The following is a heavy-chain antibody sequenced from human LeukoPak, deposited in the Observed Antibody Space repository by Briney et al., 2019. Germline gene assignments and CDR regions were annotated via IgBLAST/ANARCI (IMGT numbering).Heavy chain of an antibody. D-gene: IGHD3-9*01. CDR3: ARGLLRYFVRSAFDI. J-gene: IGHJ3*02. Sequence: SETLSLTCTVSGGSISSSSYYWGWIRQPPGKGLEWIGSIYYSGSTYYNPSLKSRVTISVDTSKNQFSLKLSSVTAADTAVYYCARGLLRYFVRSAFDIWGQGTMVTVSS. CDR2: IYYSGST. V-gene: IGHV4-39*07. CDR1: GGSISSSSYY.